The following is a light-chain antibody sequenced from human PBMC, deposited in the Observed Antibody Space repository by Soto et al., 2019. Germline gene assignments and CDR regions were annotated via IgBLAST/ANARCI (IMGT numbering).Light chain of an antibody. V-gene: IGLV2-23*02. CDR1: SSDFGSYNL. CDR2: EVN. CDR3: CSYAGSSSFYV. Sequence: QSALTQPASVSGSPGQSITISCTGTSSDFGSYNLVSWYQHHPDEAPKLIIYEVNKRPSGVSNRFSGSKSGNTASLTISGLQAEDEADYYCCSYAGSSSFYVFGSGTKVTVL. J-gene: IGLJ1*01.